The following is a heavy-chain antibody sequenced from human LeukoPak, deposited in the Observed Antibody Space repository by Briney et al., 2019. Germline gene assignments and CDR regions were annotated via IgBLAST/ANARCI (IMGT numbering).Heavy chain of an antibody. J-gene: IGHJ4*02. CDR2: ISSSGST. D-gene: IGHD3-3*01. Sequence: PSETLSLTCTVSGDSISSGDYYWSWIRQPAGKGLEWIGRISSSGSTYYNPSLKSRVTISVDTSKNQFSLKLSSVTAADTAVYYCARARRSAIYDFWSGYRYFDYWGQGTLVTVSS. V-gene: IGHV4-61*02. CDR3: ARARRSAIYDFWSGYRYFDY. CDR1: GDSISSGDYY.